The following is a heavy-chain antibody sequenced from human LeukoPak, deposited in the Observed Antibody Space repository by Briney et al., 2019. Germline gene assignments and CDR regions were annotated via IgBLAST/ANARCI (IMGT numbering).Heavy chain of an antibody. Sequence: PGGSLRLSCAASGFTFSSYAIHWVRQAPGKGLEWVAVISYDGSNKYYADSVKGRFTISRDNSKNTLYLQMNSLRAEDTAVYYCARDLRACGGDCPWGQGTLVTVSS. J-gene: IGHJ5*02. CDR2: ISYDGSNK. CDR1: GFTFSSYA. V-gene: IGHV3-30-3*01. CDR3: ARDLRACGGDCP. D-gene: IGHD2-21*02.